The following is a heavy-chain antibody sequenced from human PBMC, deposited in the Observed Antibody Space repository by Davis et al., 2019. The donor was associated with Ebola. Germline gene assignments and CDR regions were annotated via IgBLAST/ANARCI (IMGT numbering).Heavy chain of an antibody. CDR1: GGSISSYY. V-gene: IGHV4-59*12. CDR2: IYYSGST. CDR3: ARGRRILVSGYYYYYYGMDV. D-gene: IGHD2-8*02. J-gene: IGHJ6*02. Sequence: SETLSLTCTVSGGSISSYYWSWIRQPPGKGLEWIGYIYYSGSTNYNPSLKSRVTISVDTSKNQFSLKLSSVTAADTAVYYCARGRRILVSGYYYYYYGMDVWGQGTTVTVSS.